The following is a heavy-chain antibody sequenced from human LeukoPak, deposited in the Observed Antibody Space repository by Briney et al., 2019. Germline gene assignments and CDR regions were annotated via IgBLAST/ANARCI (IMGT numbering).Heavy chain of an antibody. J-gene: IGHJ4*02. Sequence: PSETLSLTCTVSGGSISSYYWSWIRQPPGKGLEWIGYIYYSGSTNYNPSLKSRVTISVDTSKNQFSLKLSSVTAADTAVYYCARVGDYDILTGWSQGTLVTVSS. CDR2: IYYSGST. CDR3: ARVGDYDILTG. CDR1: GGSISSYY. V-gene: IGHV4-59*01. D-gene: IGHD3-9*01.